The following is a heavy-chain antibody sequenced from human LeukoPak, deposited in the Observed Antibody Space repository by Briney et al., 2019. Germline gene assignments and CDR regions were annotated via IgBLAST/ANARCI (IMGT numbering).Heavy chain of an antibody. CDR2: ISSSSSYI. J-gene: IGHJ4*02. Sequence: PGGSLRLSCAASGFTFSSYSMNWVRQAPGKGLEWVLSISSSSSYIYYADSVKGRFTISRDNAKNSLYLQMNSLRAEDTAVYYCASPGVLGTHYFDYWGQGTLVTVSS. CDR3: ASPGVLGTHYFDY. D-gene: IGHD1-1*01. CDR1: GFTFSSYS. V-gene: IGHV3-21*01.